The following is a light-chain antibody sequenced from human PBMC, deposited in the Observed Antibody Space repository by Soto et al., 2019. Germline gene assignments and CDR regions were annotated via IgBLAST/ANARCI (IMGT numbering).Light chain of an antibody. CDR1: QSITSSY. CDR3: QLYDSPSYT. V-gene: IGKV3-20*01. Sequence: EIVLTQSPGTLSLCPGERATLSCRASQSITSSYLAWYQQKPGQAPRLLIYGASRRATDIPDRFSGSGSGTDFTLTISRLEPEDFAVYYCQLYDSPSYTFGQGTKLEIK. CDR2: GAS. J-gene: IGKJ2*01.